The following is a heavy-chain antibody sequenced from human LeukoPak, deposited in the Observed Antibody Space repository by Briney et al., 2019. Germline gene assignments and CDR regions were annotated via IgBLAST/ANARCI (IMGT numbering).Heavy chain of an antibody. CDR3: ARARYYDSSGFDY. CDR2: IWSDGSNK. Sequence: GGSLRLSCAASGFTFSTYGMHWVRQAPGKGLEWVAFIWSDGSNKYYADSVKGRFTISRDNAKNSLYLQMNSLRAEDTAVYYCARARYYDSSGFDYWGQGTLVTVSS. V-gene: IGHV3-33*01. CDR1: GFTFSTYG. D-gene: IGHD3-22*01. J-gene: IGHJ4*02.